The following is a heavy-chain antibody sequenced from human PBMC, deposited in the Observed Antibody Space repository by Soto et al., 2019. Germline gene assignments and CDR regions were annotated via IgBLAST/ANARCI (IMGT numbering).Heavy chain of an antibody. D-gene: IGHD5-18*01. CDR3: ARDEGYSYGAIDY. V-gene: IGHV3-74*01. CDR1: GFTFSSYW. Sequence: EVQLVESGGGLVQPGGSLRLSCAASGFTFSSYWMHWVRQAPGKELVWVSRINSDGSSTSYEDSVKGRFTISRDNAKNTLYRQMNSLRAEDTAVYYGARDEGYSYGAIDYWGQGTLVTGSS. J-gene: IGHJ4*02. CDR2: INSDGSST.